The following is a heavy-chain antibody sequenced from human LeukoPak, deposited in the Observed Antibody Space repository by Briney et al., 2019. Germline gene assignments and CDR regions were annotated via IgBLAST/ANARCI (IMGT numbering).Heavy chain of an antibody. V-gene: IGHV3-33*01. CDR3: ARGPHYYDSSGSWEYFDY. D-gene: IGHD3-22*01. CDR1: GFAFSAYG. Sequence: GGSLRLSCAASGFAFSAYGMHWVRQAPGKGLEWVAAIWYDGSNKFHADSVKGLFTISRDNSKNTLYLQMNSLRAEDTAVYYCARGPHYYDSSGSWEYFDYWGQGTLVTVSS. CDR2: IWYDGSNK. J-gene: IGHJ4*02.